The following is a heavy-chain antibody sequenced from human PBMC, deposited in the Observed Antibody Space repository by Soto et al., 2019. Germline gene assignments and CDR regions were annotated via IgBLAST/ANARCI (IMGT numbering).Heavy chain of an antibody. CDR2: IYYSGST. J-gene: IGHJ5*02. Sequence: SETLSLTCTVSGGSISSGGYYWSWIRQHPGKGLEWIGYIYYSGSTYYNPSLKSRVTISVDTSKNQFSLKLSSVTAADTAVYYCARGGYCGGDCHWFDHWAQGTLVTVSS. V-gene: IGHV4-31*03. D-gene: IGHD2-21*02. CDR3: ARGGYCGGDCHWFDH. CDR1: GGSISSGGYY.